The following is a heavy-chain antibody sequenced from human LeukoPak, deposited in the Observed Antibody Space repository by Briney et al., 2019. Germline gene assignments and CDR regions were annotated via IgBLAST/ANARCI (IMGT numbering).Heavy chain of an antibody. V-gene: IGHV4-30-2*01. CDR1: GGSISSGGYY. D-gene: IGHD2-8*01. CDR2: IYHSGST. J-gene: IGHJ2*01. Sequence: SETLSLTCTVSGGSISSGGYYWSWIRQPPGKGLEWIGYIYHSGSTYYNPSLKSRVTISVDRSKNQFSLKLSSVTAADTAVYYCARSGVYADLLYWYFDLWGRGTLVTVSS. CDR3: ARSGVYADLLYWYFDL.